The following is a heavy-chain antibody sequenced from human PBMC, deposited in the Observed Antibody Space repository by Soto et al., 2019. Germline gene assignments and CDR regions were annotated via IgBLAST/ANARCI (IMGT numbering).Heavy chain of an antibody. Sequence: QVQLVESGGGVVQPGRSLRLSCAASGLIFSNYDMHWVRHAPGKGLEWVAVIWNDGSHKNYADSGKGRFTISRDNSKNTLYLQMNTLRAEDTAVYYCARNNFMDVWGKGTTVTVS. V-gene: IGHV3-33*01. CDR2: IWNDGSHK. CDR3: ARNNFMDV. CDR1: GLIFSNYD. J-gene: IGHJ6*03.